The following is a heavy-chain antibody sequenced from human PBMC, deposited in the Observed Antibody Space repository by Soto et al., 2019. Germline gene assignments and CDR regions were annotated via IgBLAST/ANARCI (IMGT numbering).Heavy chain of an antibody. CDR3: VRKTGTTFLGSFFDH. J-gene: IGHJ4*02. V-gene: IGHV4-30-4*01. CDR1: GVSITSGDNY. Sequence: SETLSLTCTVSGVSITSGDNYWSWIRQPPGKGLEWIGYIFYIGNAYYNPSLQSRVTISVDKSRNQFSLRLTSVTAADTAVYYCVRKTGTTFLGSFFDHWGQGTRVTVS. D-gene: IGHD1-7*01. CDR2: IFYIGNA.